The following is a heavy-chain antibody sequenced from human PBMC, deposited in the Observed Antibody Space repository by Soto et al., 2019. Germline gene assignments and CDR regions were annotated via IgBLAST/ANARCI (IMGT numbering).Heavy chain of an antibody. CDR3: ARDWRELLYYYYGMDV. CDR2: ISSSSSYI. Sequence: EVQLVESGGGLVKPGGSLRLSCAASGFTFSSYSMNWVRQAPGKGLEWVSSISSSSSYIYYADSVKGRFTISRDNAKNSLYLKMNSLRAEDTAVYYCARDWRELLYYYYGMDVWGQGTTVTVSS. CDR1: GFTFSSYS. J-gene: IGHJ6*02. V-gene: IGHV3-21*01. D-gene: IGHD1-26*01.